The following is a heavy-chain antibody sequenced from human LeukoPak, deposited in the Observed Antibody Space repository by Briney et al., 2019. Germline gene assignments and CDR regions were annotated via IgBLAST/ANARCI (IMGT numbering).Heavy chain of an antibody. CDR1: GGSFSGYY. CDR2: ISHSGST. CDR3: AVGEGDSSGYYYTNDY. Sequence: SETLSLTCAVYGGSFSGYYWSWIRQPPGKGLEWIGEISHSGSTNYNPSLKSRVTISVDTSKNQFSLKLSSVTAADTAVYYCAVGEGDSSGYYYTNDYWGQGTLVTVSS. V-gene: IGHV4-34*01. J-gene: IGHJ4*02. D-gene: IGHD3-22*01.